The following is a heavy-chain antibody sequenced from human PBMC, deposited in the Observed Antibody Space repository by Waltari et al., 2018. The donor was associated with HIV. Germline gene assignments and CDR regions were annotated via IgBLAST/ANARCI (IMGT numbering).Heavy chain of an antibody. V-gene: IGHV3-74*01. CDR1: GFTFSTYW. J-gene: IGHJ4*02. D-gene: IGHD3-3*01. CDR3: ARDLSGYSDY. Sequence: EVLLVESGGGLVQPGGSLRLSCAASGFTFSTYWMHWVRQAPGKGLVWCSRIDEYGGITNYADSVEGRFTISRDNAKNTLYLQMNNLRAEDTATYYCARDLSGYSDYWGQGTLVTVSS. CDR2: IDEYGGIT.